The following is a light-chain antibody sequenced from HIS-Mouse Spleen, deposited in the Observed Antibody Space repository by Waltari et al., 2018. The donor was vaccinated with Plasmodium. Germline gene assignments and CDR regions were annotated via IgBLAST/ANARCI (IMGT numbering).Light chain of an antibody. CDR3: QQRSNWPRVLT. CDR2: DAS. CDR1: QSVSSY. Sequence: EIVLTQSTATLSLSPGERATLPCRASQSVSSYLAWYQQKPGQAPRLLIYDASNRATGIPARFSGSGSGTDFTLTISSLEPEDFAVYYCQQRSNWPRVLTFGGGTKVEIK. J-gene: IGKJ4*01. V-gene: IGKV3-11*01.